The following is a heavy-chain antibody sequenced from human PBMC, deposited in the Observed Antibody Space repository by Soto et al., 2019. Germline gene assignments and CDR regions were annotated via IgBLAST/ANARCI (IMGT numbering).Heavy chain of an antibody. Sequence: GGSLRLSCAASGFGFGEKTMYLVRQAQGRGLEWVALIAPDGSQIYYADSVKGRFTISRDNSKNTLYLQMDSLRAEDTSLYLCATDIHATWLLNSWGQGTLVTVSS. V-gene: IGHV3-30-3*01. CDR2: IAPDGSQI. CDR3: ATDIHATWLLNS. CDR1: GFGFGEKT. D-gene: IGHD2-2*02. J-gene: IGHJ5*02.